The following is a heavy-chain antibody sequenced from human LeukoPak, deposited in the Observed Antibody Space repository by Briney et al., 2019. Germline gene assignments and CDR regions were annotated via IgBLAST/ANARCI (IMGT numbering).Heavy chain of an antibody. Sequence: GGSLRPSCVASGFTFSRYAMNWVRQTPGKGLEWFSRIGTNEQRTHYADSVKGRFTISRDNSKNTLYLQMNSLRAEDTAVYYCAKDLDSTDLYDNADWGQGTLVTVSS. J-gene: IGHJ1*01. CDR2: IGTNEQRT. CDR3: AKDLDSTDLYDNAD. D-gene: IGHD6-19*01. CDR1: GFTFSRYA. V-gene: IGHV3-23*01.